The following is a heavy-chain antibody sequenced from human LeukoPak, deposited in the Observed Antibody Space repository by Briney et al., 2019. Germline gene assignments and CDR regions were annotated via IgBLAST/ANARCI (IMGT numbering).Heavy chain of an antibody. V-gene: IGHV3-11*01. Sequence: GGSLRLSCAASGFTFSDYYMRWIRQAPGEGLGWVAYIRSSGSTIYCADAVKGRFTISRDNAKNSLYLQMNSMRAEDTAVYYCARALPRWLQFPYYYYGMDVWGQGTTVTVSS. CDR3: ARALPRWLQFPYYYYGMDV. CDR2: IRSSGSTI. CDR1: GFTFSDYY. J-gene: IGHJ6*02. D-gene: IGHD5-24*01.